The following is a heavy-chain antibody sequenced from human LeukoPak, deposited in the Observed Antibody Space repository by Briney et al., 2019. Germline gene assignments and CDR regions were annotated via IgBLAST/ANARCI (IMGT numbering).Heavy chain of an antibody. D-gene: IGHD3-22*01. J-gene: IGHJ4*02. V-gene: IGHV3-48*04. CDR2: INSASSTI. Sequence: GESLRLSCAASEFTFSSDSMNWDRQAPGKGLEWVSYINSASSTIYYADSVRGRFTISRDNAKNSLYLQMNSLRAEDTAVYYCARFAAYDRSGFDYWGQGTLVTVSS. CDR1: EFTFSSDS. CDR3: ARFAAYDRSGFDY.